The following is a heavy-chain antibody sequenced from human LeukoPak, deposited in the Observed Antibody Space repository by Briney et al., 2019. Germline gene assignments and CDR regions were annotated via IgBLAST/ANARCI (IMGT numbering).Heavy chain of an antibody. Sequence: GGSLRLSCAASGFTFSSYAMNWVRQAPGKGLEWVSSISSSATYIYYADSVRGRFTISRDDAKNSLFLHMNSLRAEDTAVYYCATWDDYGDYVAFEYWGQGTLVTVSS. CDR1: GFTFSSYA. D-gene: IGHD4-17*01. V-gene: IGHV3-21*01. CDR2: ISSSATYI. CDR3: ATWDDYGDYVAFEY. J-gene: IGHJ4*02.